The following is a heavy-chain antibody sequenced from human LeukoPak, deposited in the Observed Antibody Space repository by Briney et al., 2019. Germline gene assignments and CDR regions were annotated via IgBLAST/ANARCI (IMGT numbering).Heavy chain of an antibody. CDR1: GGSISSSSYY. CDR3: ARDWQWAFDI. Sequence: PSETLSLTCTVSGGSISSSSYYWGWIRQPPGKGLEWIGSIYYSGSTYYNPSLKSRVTISVDTSKNQFSLKLSSVTAADTAVYYCARDWQWAFDIWGQGTMVTVSS. V-gene: IGHV4-39*02. D-gene: IGHD6-19*01. CDR2: IYYSGST. J-gene: IGHJ3*02.